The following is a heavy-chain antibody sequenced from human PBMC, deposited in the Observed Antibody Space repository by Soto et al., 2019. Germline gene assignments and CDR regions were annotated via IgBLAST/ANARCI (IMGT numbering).Heavy chain of an antibody. V-gene: IGHV3-9*01. CDR1: GFTFDDYA. J-gene: IGHJ4*02. Sequence: EVQLVESGGGLVQPGRSLGLSCAASGFTFDDYAMHWVRQAPGKGLEWVSGITWNSDSIAYADSVKGRFTISRDNAKNSLYLQMNSLRPEDTALYYCGKDLSAIAAAALDYWGQGALVTVSS. CDR2: ITWNSDSI. CDR3: GKDLSAIAAAALDY. D-gene: IGHD6-13*01.